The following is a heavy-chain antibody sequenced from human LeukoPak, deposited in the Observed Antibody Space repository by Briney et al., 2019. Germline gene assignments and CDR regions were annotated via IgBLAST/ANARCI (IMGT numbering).Heavy chain of an antibody. CDR3: ARGRYSSSWRLYYYYGMDV. D-gene: IGHD6-13*01. Sequence: GGSLRLSCAASGFTFSSYDMHWVRQATGKGLEWVSAIGTAGDTYYPGSVKGRFTISRENAKNSLYLQMNSLRAGDTAVYYCARGRYSSSWRLYYYYGMDVWGQGTTVTVSS. V-gene: IGHV3-13*01. CDR1: GFTFSSYD. CDR2: IGTAGDT. J-gene: IGHJ6*02.